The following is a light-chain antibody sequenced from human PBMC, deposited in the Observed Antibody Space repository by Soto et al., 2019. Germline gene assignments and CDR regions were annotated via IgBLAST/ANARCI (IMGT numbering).Light chain of an antibody. CDR1: QSSSSY. CDR3: QQSYSTPYT. Sequence: DIQMTQSPSSLSASVGDRVTITCRASQSSSSYLNWYQQKPGKAPKLLIYAASSVQSGVPSRFSGSGSGTDFTLTISSLQPEEFATYYCQQSYSTPYTFGQGTKLEIK. J-gene: IGKJ2*01. CDR2: AAS. V-gene: IGKV1-39*01.